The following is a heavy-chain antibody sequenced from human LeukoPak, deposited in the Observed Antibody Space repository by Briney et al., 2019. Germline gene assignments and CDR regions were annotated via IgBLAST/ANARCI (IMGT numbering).Heavy chain of an antibody. Sequence: PSETLSLTCSVSGGSISSSAYWRSWIRQPPGKGLEWIGYIYYSGSTYYNPTLKSRVTISVDTSNNQFSLKLSSVTAADTAVYYCARNIPALVPLYWGQGTLVTVSS. J-gene: IGHJ4*02. D-gene: IGHD2-21*01. V-gene: IGHV4-30-4*01. CDR2: IYYSGST. CDR3: ARNIPALVPLY. CDR1: GGSISSSAYW.